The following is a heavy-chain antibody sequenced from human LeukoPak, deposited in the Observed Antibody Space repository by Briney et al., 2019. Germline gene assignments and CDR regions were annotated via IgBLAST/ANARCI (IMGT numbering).Heavy chain of an antibody. D-gene: IGHD3-22*01. CDR2: ISGSGGST. J-gene: IGHJ4*02. CDR3: AKGKRRDYDSSGYYYDY. CDR1: GFTFSSYA. V-gene: IGHV3-23*01. Sequence: GGSLRLSCAASGFTFSSYAMSWVRQAPGEGLEWVSAISGSGGSTYYADSVKGRFTISRDNSKNTLYLQMNSLRAEDTAVYYCAKGKRRDYDSSGYYYDYWGQGTLVTVSS.